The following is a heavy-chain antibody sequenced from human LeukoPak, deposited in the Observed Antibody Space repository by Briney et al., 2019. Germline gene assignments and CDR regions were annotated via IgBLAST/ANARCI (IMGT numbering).Heavy chain of an antibody. Sequence: SETLSLTCTVSGGSINSYYWSWIRQPPGKGLEWIGFIYYSGSTNYNPSLKSRVTISVDTSKNQFSLRLSSVTAADTAVYYCARQLRMEAAGNWFDPWGQGTLVTVSS. CDR2: IYYSGST. J-gene: IGHJ5*02. D-gene: IGHD6-13*01. CDR3: ARQLRMEAAGNWFDP. CDR1: GGSINSYY. V-gene: IGHV4-59*01.